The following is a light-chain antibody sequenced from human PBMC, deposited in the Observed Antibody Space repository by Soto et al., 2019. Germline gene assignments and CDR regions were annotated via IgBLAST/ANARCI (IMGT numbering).Light chain of an antibody. V-gene: IGLV2-23*02. J-gene: IGLJ3*02. CDR3: CSYTGSSTLV. Sequence: QSVLTQPASVSGSPGQSITISCTGTSSDIGRYNYVSWYQQHPGKAPKLMIYEVSKWPSGISNRFSGSKSGNTASLTISGLQAEDEADYYCCSYTGSSTLVFGGGTKLTVL. CDR1: SSDIGRYNY. CDR2: EVS.